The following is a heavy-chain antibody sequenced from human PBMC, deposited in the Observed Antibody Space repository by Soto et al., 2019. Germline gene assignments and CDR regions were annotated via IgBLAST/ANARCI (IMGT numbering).Heavy chain of an antibody. CDR2: INPNSGGT. CDR3: ARKTDGSGTHPRAFYFDY. V-gene: IGHV1-2*02. Sequence: QVQLVQSGAEVKKPGASVKVSCRASGYTFTDYYIHWVRQAPGQGIEWMGWINPNSGGTNSAQKFQGRVTMTRDTSISTAYMELGSLTSDDTAVYYCARKTDGSGTHPRAFYFDYWGQGTLVTLSS. CDR1: GYTFTDYY. D-gene: IGHD3-10*01. J-gene: IGHJ4*02.